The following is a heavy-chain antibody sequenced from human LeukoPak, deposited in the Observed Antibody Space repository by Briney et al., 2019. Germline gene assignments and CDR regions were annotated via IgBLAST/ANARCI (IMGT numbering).Heavy chain of an antibody. V-gene: IGHV1-8*01. J-gene: IGHJ4*02. D-gene: IGHD5-24*01. CDR3: ARDGYKTTNRAFDY. Sequence: ASVKVSCKASGYTFTSYDINWVRQATGQGLEWMGWMNPNSGNTGYAQKFQGRVTMTRNTSISTAYMVLSSLRSEDTAVYYCARDGYKTTNRAFDYWGQGTLVTVSS. CDR1: GYTFTSYD. CDR2: MNPNSGNT.